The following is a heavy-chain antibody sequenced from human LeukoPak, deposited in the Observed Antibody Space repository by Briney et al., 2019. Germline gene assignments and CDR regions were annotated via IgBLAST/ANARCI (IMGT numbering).Heavy chain of an antibody. CDR3: AEGRIGYEPFDY. J-gene: IGHJ4*02. D-gene: IGHD5-12*01. CDR2: INPNSGGT. V-gene: IGHV1-2*02. Sequence: GASVKVSCKASGYAFTGYYMHWVRQAPGQGLEWMGWINPNSGGTNYAQKFQGRVIMTRDTSISTAYMELSRLRSDDTAVYYCAEGRIGYEPFDYWGQGTLVTVSS. CDR1: GYAFTGYY.